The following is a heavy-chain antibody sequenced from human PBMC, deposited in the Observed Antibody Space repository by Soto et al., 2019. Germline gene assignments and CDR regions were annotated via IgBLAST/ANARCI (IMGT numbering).Heavy chain of an antibody. V-gene: IGHV4-34*01. Sequence: KPSETLSLTCAVYGNSLSGYYWSWIRQPPGKALEWIGEINHSGNTNYNPSLKSRVTISVDTSKNQPFLNLSSVTAADTAMYYCARHHVRGRTIAGAAEFWGQGTLVTVSS. CDR1: GNSLSGYY. J-gene: IGHJ4*02. D-gene: IGHD1-26*01. CDR2: INHSGNT. CDR3: ARHHVRGRTIAGAAEF.